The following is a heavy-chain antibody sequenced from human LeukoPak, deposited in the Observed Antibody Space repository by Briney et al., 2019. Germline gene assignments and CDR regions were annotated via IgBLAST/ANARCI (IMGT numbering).Heavy chain of an antibody. D-gene: IGHD3-22*01. CDR3: ATDSSGYYYPDY. J-gene: IGHJ4*02. CDR2: IYHSGST. Sequence: SETLSLTCTVSGYSISSGYYWGWIRQPPGKGLEWIGSIYHSGSTYYNPSLKSRVTISVDTSKNQFSLKLSSETAADTAVYYCATDSSGYYYPDYWGQGTLVTVSS. V-gene: IGHV4-38-2*02. CDR1: GYSISSGYY.